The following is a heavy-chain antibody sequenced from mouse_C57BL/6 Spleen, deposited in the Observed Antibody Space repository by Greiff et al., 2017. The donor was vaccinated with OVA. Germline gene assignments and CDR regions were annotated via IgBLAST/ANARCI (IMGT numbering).Heavy chain of an antibody. V-gene: IGHV1-82*01. CDR1: GYAFSSSW. CDR2: IYPGDGDA. CDR3: ARPHLGQYFDY. Sequence: QVQLQQSGPELVKPGASVKISCKASGYAFSSSWMNWVKQRPGKGLEWIGRIYPGDGDANYNGQFKGKATLTADKSSSTAYMQLISLTSEYSAVYFCARPHLGQYFDYWGQGTTLTVSS. J-gene: IGHJ2*01. D-gene: IGHD4-1*01.